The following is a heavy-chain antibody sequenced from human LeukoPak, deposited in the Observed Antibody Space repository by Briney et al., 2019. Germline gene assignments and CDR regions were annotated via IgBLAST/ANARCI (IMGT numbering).Heavy chain of an antibody. CDR3: ARDPYSGTYGNTYYYYMDV. V-gene: IGHV3-30*03. CDR1: GFTFSNAW. D-gene: IGHD1-26*01. CDR2: ISYDGINK. J-gene: IGHJ6*03. Sequence: GGSLRLSCAASGFTFSNAWMSWVRQAPGKGLEWVAVISYDGINKYYGDSVKGRFTISRDNSKNTLYLQMNSLRVEDTAVYYCARDPYSGTYGNTYYYYMDVWGKGTTVTISS.